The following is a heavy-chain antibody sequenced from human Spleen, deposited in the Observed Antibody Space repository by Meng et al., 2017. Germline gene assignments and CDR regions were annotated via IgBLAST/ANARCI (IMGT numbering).Heavy chain of an antibody. CDR1: GFTFSNAY. CDR2: IKEDGSEK. CDR3: ARDRALRFLEWLQTYNYYGMDV. D-gene: IGHD3-3*01. Sequence: GESLKISCEGSGFTFSNAYMTWVRQVPGKGLEWVANIKEDGSEKYYVDSVRGRFTISRDNAKNSLYLQMSSLRAEDTAVYYCARDRALRFLEWLQTYNYYGMDVWGQGTTVTVSS. J-gene: IGHJ6*02. V-gene: IGHV3-7*01.